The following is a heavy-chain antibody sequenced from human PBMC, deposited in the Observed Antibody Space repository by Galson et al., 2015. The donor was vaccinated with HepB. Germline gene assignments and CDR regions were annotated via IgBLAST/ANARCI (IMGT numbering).Heavy chain of an antibody. Sequence: SLRLSCAASGFTFTTYGMHWVRQAPGKGLEWVAFIRYDGGHKYYPASVKGRFTISRDNSKNMVYLQMNSLRTEDTAVYYCAKDGSSYSSGWYSGMDVWGQGTTVTASS. CDR3: AKDGSSYSSGWYSGMDV. V-gene: IGHV3-30*02. CDR1: GFTFTTYG. CDR2: IRYDGGHK. J-gene: IGHJ6*02. D-gene: IGHD6-19*01.